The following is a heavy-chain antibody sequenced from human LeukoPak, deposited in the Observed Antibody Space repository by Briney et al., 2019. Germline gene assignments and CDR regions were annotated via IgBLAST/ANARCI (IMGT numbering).Heavy chain of an antibody. CDR2: INPNSGGT. CDR1: GYTFTSYY. Sequence: ASVKVSCKASGYTFTSYYMHWVRQAPGQGLEWMGWINPNSGGTNYAQRFQGRVTMTRDTSISTAYMELSRLRSDDTAVYYCARDTELAVSGTFALHPKFDYWGQGALVTVSS. J-gene: IGHJ4*02. V-gene: IGHV1-2*02. CDR3: ARDTELAVSGTFALHPKFDY. D-gene: IGHD6-19*01.